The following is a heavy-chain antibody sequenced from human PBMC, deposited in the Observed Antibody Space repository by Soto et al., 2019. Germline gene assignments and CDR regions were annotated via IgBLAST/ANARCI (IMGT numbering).Heavy chain of an antibody. CDR3: ARGFSRQQLAYFDY. D-gene: IGHD6-13*01. V-gene: IGHV4-34*01. Sequence: PSETLSLTCAVYSGSFSGYYWSWIRQPPGKGLEWIGEINHSGSTNYNPSLKSRVTISVDTSKNQFSLKLSSVTAADTAVYYCARGFSRQQLAYFDYWGQGTLVTVSS. CDR1: SGSFSGYY. CDR2: INHSGST. J-gene: IGHJ4*02.